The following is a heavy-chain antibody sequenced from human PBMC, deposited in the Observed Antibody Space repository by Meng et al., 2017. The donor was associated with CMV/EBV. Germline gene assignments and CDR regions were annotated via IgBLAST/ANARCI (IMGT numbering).Heavy chain of an antibody. J-gene: IGHJ4*02. D-gene: IGHD3-22*01. Sequence: NSSYYWSWIRQPPGKGLEWIGYIYYSGSTNYNPSLKSRVTISVDTSKNQFSLKLSSVTAADTAVYYCARTGYYYDSSGYKGWWYFDYWGQGTLVTVSS. CDR1: NSSYY. CDR2: IYYSGST. CDR3: ARTGYYYDSSGYKGWWYFDY. V-gene: IGHV4-59*01.